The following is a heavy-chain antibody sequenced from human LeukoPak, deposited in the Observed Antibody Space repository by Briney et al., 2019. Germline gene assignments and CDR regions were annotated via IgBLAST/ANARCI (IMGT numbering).Heavy chain of an antibody. J-gene: IGHJ6*03. CDR3: ARPPTIFGVVIIPVYYMDV. D-gene: IGHD3-3*01. V-gene: IGHV3-7*01. Sequence: GGSLRLSCAASGFTFSSYWMSWVRQAPGKGLEWVANIKQDGSEKYYVDSVKGRFTISRDNAKNSLYLQMNSLRAEDTAVYYCARPPTIFGVVIIPVYYMDVWGKGTTVTVSS. CDR2: IKQDGSEK. CDR1: GFTFSSYW.